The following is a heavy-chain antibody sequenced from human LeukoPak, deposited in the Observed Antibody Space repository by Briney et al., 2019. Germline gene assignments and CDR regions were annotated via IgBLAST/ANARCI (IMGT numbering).Heavy chain of an antibody. CDR3: ARVGGTNYYYYGMDV. V-gene: IGHV4-59*01. CDR1: GGSISSYY. D-gene: IGHD1-1*01. Sequence: PSETLSLTCTVSGGSISSYYWSWIRQPPGKGLEWIGYIYFSGSTNYNPSLKSRVTKSVDTSNNQFSLKLSSVTAADTAVYYCARVGGTNYYYYGMDVWGQGTTVTVSS. J-gene: IGHJ6*02. CDR2: IYFSGST.